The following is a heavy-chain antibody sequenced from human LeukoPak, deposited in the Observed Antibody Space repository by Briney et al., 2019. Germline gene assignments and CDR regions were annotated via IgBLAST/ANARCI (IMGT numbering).Heavy chain of an antibody. D-gene: IGHD2-15*01. CDR3: ARGYCSGGSCYSVENWFDP. Sequence: ASVKVSCKAAGYTFTGYYMFWVRQAPGKGLEWMGRLNPNSGGTNYAQKFQGRVTMTRDTSISTAYMELSRLISDDTAVYYCARGYCSGGSCYSVENWFDPWGQGTLVTVSS. J-gene: IGHJ5*02. V-gene: IGHV1-2*06. CDR1: GYTFTGYY. CDR2: LNPNSGGT.